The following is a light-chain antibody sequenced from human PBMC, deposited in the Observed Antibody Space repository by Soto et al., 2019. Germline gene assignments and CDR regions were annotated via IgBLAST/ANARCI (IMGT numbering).Light chain of an antibody. V-gene: IGKV3-11*01. CDR2: DTS. Sequence: EIVLTQSPATLSLSPGERATLSCRASQSISKYLAWYQQKPGQVPRLLIYDTSNRATGIPARFSGSGSGTDFTLTISSLEPEDFAIYYCQQRSSWPPSFTFGPGTKVDIK. CDR3: QQRSSWPPSFT. CDR1: QSISKY. J-gene: IGKJ3*01.